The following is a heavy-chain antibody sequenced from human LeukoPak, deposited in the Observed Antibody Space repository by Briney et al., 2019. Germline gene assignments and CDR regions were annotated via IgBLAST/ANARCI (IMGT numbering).Heavy chain of an antibody. D-gene: IGHD5-18*01. CDR3: ASLSDTAMVRLDY. Sequence: GGSLRLSCAASGFTFSNYGMHWVRQAPGKGLEWVAVIWYDGSNKHYGDSVKGRSTISRDNSKNTLYLQMNSLRAEDTAVYYCASLSDTAMVRLDYWGQGTLVTVSS. V-gene: IGHV3-33*01. J-gene: IGHJ4*02. CDR1: GFTFSNYG. CDR2: IWYDGSNK.